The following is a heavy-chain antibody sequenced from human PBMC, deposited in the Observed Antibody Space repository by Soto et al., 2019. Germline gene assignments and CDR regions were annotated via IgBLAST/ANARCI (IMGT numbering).Heavy chain of an antibody. V-gene: IGHV4-31*03. CDR1: GVSISRGGYY. Sequence: SETLSLTCTVSGVSISRGGYYWSWIRQHPGKGLEWIGYIYYSGSTYYNPSLKSRVTISVDTSKNQFSLKLSSVTAADTAVYYCARSRWDCSGGSCYPTFDYWGQGTLVTVSS. CDR3: ARSRWDCSGGSCYPTFDY. J-gene: IGHJ4*02. D-gene: IGHD2-15*01. CDR2: IYYSGST.